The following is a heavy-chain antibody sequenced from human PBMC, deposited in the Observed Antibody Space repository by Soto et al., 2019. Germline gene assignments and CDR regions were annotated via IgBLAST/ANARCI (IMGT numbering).Heavy chain of an antibody. CDR1: GFTFSSYA. J-gene: IGHJ4*02. CDR3: AKTGESESYGYYFDY. D-gene: IGHD3-10*01. Sequence: EVQLLESGGGLVQPGESLRLSCAASGFTFSSYAMSWVRQAPGKGLEWVSAISGSGGSTYYADSVKGRFTISRDNSKNTLYLQMNSLRAEDTAVYYCAKTGESESYGYYFDYWGQGTLVTVSS. V-gene: IGHV3-23*01. CDR2: ISGSGGST.